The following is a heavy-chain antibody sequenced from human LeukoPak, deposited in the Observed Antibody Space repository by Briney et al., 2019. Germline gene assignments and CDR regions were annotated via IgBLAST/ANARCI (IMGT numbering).Heavy chain of an antibody. V-gene: IGHV3-23*01. Sequence: PGGSLRLSCAASGSTFSSYAMSWVRQAPGKGLEWVSAISGSGGSTYYADSVKGRFTISGDNSKNTLYLRMNSLRAEDTAVYYCAKAVLRAAAGNYWGQGTLVTVSS. CDR1: GSTFSSYA. J-gene: IGHJ4*02. CDR2: ISGSGGST. CDR3: AKAVLRAAAGNY. D-gene: IGHD6-13*01.